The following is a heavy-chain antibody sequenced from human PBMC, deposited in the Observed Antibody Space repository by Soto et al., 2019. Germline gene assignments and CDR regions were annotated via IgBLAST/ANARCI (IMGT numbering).Heavy chain of an antibody. CDR1: GGSISSNSDY. V-gene: IGHV4-39*01. D-gene: IGHD5-12*01. J-gene: IGHJ6*02. CDR2: IYYSGST. Sequence: QLQLQESGPGLVMPSATLSLICTVSGGSISSNSDYWGWIRQPPGKGLEWIGSIYYSGSTYYNPSLKSRVIIPVDTSKNQFSLQLSSVTAADTAVYYCARHRYSGYDSPPAGFYNYGMDVWGQGTTVTVSS. CDR3: ARHRYSGYDSPPAGFYNYGMDV.